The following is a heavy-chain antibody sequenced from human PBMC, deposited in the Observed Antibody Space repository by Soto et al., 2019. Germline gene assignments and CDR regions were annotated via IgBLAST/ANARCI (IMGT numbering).Heavy chain of an antibody. CDR3: ARDFVTYYDFWSGYQPRDY. V-gene: IGHV3-21*01. CDR2: ISSSSSYI. Sequence: GGSLRLSCAASGFTFSSYSMNWVRQAPGKGLEWVSSISSSSSYIYYADSVKGRFTISRDNAKNSLYLQMNSLRAEDTAVYYCARDFVTYYDFWSGYQPRDYWGQGTLVTVSS. CDR1: GFTFSSYS. D-gene: IGHD3-3*01. J-gene: IGHJ4*02.